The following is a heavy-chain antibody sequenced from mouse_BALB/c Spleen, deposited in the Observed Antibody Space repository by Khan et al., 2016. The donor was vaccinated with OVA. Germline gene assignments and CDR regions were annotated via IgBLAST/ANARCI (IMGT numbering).Heavy chain of an antibody. CDR3: ARQPYYHYNIMDY. D-gene: IGHD2-10*01. CDR1: GFSLTNYG. CDR2: IWSDGST. J-gene: IGHJ4*01. Sequence: QVQLKQSGPGLVAPSQSLSITCTISGFSLTNYGVHWVRQPPGKGLEWLVVIWSDGSTTYNSALKSRLTITKDNSKSQVFLKMNSIQSEDTAVYFCARQPYYHYNIMDYWGQGTSVTVSS. V-gene: IGHV2-6-1*01.